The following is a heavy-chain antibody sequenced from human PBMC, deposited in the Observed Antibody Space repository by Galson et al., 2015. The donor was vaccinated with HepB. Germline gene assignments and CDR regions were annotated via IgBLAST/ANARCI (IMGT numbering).Heavy chain of an antibody. J-gene: IGHJ4*02. CDR2: ISGGGGAT. V-gene: IGHV3-23*01. CDR1: GFTFSSYA. D-gene: IGHD6-19*01. Sequence: SLRLSCAASGFTFSSYAMSWVRQAPGKGLEWVSVISGGGGATHYADSVKGRFTISRDNSKNMLSLQMNNLRAEDTAVYYCARHGPRAGIDPFDYWGQGTLVTVSS. CDR3: ARHGPRAGIDPFDY.